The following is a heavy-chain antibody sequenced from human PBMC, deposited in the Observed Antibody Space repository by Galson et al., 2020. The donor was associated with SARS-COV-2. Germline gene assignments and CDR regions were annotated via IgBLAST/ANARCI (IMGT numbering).Heavy chain of an antibody. V-gene: IGHV3-30*18. CDR2: ISYDGGNK. Sequence: PGGSLRLSCAASGFTFRSYGMHWVRQAPGKGLEWVAGISYDGGNKFYADSVKGRFTISRDNSRNTVNLQMNSLRTEDTAVYYCAKVPFTGYSYGYDAFDAWGQGTMVTVSS. J-gene: IGHJ3*01. CDR1: GFTFRSYG. D-gene: IGHD5-18*01. CDR3: AKVPFTGYSYGYDAFDA.